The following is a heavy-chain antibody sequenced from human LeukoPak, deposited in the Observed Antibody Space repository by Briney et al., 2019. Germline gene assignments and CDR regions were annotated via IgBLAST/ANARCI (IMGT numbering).Heavy chain of an antibody. CDR1: GFTFSDYY. V-gene: IGHV3-7*01. Sequence: PGGSLRLSCAASGFTFSDYYMSWIRQAPGKGLEWVANIKQDGSEKYYVDSVKGRFTISRDNAKNSLYLQMNSLRAEDTAVYYCARFFRFGWYFDYWGQGTLVTVSS. CDR3: ARFFRFGWYFDY. CDR2: IKQDGSEK. J-gene: IGHJ4*02. D-gene: IGHD6-19*01.